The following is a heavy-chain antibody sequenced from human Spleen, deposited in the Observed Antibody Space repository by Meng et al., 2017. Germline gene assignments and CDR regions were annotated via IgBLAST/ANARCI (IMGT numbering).Heavy chain of an antibody. Sequence: QVQSQQWGEGLLRPSETRSLTCAVYGGSFSGYYWSWIRQPPGKGLEWIGEINHSGSTNYNPSLKSRVTISVDTSKNQFSLKLSSVTAADTAVYFCARGLLLAALRNWGQGTLVTVSS. V-gene: IGHV4-34*01. CDR2: INHSGST. CDR1: GGSFSGYY. D-gene: IGHD6-6*01. CDR3: ARGLLLAALRN. J-gene: IGHJ4*02.